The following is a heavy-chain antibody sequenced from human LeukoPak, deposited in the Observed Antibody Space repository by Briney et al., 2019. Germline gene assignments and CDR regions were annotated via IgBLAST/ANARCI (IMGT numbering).Heavy chain of an antibody. Sequence: PGGSLRLSCAASGFIVSRNYMGWVRQAPGKGLEWVSALSSKYETYYADSVKGRFTISRDNSENTLYPQMNALRAEDTALYYCYGIHLGDSFDIWGRGTMVIVFS. D-gene: IGHD3-16*01. J-gene: IGHJ3*02. CDR2: LSSKYET. V-gene: IGHV3-53*01. CDR1: GFIVSRNY. CDR3: YGIHLGDSFDI.